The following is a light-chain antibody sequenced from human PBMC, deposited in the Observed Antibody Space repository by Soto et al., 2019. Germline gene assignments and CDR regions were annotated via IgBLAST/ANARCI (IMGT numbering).Light chain of an antibody. CDR3: CSYAGSVV. CDR2: EGS. J-gene: IGLJ2*01. Sequence: QSALTQPASVSGSPGQSITISCTGTSSDVGSHNLVSWYQQHPGKAPKLMIYEGSKRPSGVSNRFSGSKSGNTASLTISGLQAEDEADYYCCSYAGSVVFGGGTKVTVL. V-gene: IGLV2-23*01. CDR1: SSDVGSHNL.